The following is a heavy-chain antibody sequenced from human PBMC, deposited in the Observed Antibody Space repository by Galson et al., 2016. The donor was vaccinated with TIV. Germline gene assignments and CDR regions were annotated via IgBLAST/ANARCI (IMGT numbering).Heavy chain of an antibody. CDR2: INAGNGNT. Sequence: SVKVSCKASGYTFTYAMHWVRQAPGQRLEWMGWINAGNGNTKYPQKFQGRVTITRDTSASTAYLELSSLRSEDTAVYYCARGSRYSKGNYYYFGMYVWGQGTTVTVSS. CDR1: GYTFTYA. J-gene: IGHJ6*02. D-gene: IGHD4-11*01. CDR3: ARGSRYSKGNYYYFGMYV. V-gene: IGHV1-3*01.